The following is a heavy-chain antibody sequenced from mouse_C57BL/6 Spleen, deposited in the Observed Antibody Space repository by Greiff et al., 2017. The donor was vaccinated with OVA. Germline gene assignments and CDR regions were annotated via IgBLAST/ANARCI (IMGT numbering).Heavy chain of an antibody. J-gene: IGHJ2*01. D-gene: IGHD2-5*01. V-gene: IGHV5-12*01. CDR1: GFTFSDYY. CDR2: ISNGGGST. Sequence: EVHLVESGGGLVQPGGSLKLSCAASGFTFSDYYMYWVRQTPEKRLEWVAYISNGGGSTYYPDTVKGRFTISRDNAKNTLYLQMSRLKSEDTAMYYCARAYYSNYGYFDYWGQGTTLTVSS. CDR3: ARAYYSNYGYFDY.